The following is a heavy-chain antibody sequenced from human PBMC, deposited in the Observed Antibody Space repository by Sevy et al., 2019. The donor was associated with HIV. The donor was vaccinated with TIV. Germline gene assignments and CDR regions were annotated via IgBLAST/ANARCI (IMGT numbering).Heavy chain of an antibody. Sequence: ASVKVSCKASGYTFTGYYMHWVRQAPGQGLEWMGWINPNSGDRSYAQKFQGRVTMTRDTSISTAYMELSRLRYDDTAVYSCARRCGGGSCYAAESFDYWGQGTLVTVSS. CDR2: INPNSGDR. CDR1: GYTFTGYY. D-gene: IGHD2-15*01. J-gene: IGHJ4*02. V-gene: IGHV1-2*02. CDR3: ARRCGGGSCYAAESFDY.